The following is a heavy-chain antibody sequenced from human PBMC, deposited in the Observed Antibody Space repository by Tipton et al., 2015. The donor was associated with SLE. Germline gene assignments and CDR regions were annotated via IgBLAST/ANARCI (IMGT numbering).Heavy chain of an antibody. V-gene: IGHV4-34*01. CDR2: INHSGST. D-gene: IGHD6-6*01. J-gene: IGHJ4*02. CDR3: ARRWIAARGGFDY. CDR1: GWSFSGYF. Sequence: LRLSCAVYGWSFSGYFWSWIRQPPGKGLEWIGEINHSGSTNYNPSLKSRVTISVDTSKNQFSLKLSSVTAADTAVYYCARRWIAARGGFDYWGQGTLVTVSS.